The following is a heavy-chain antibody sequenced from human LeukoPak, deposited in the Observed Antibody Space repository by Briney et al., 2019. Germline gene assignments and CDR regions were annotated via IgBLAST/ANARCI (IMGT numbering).Heavy chain of an antibody. CDR3: VRASGTDSSGHVEIDF. CDR1: GFNFSSHW. V-gene: IGHV3-74*01. J-gene: IGHJ4*02. Sequence: GGSLRLSCAASGFNFSSHWMHWVRQPPGKGLVWVSRINSDGSHTTYANSMKGRFTISRDNAKNTLYLQMNSLRAEDTSVYYCVRASGTDSSGHVEIDFWGQGTLVTVSS. CDR2: INSDGSHT. D-gene: IGHD3-22*01.